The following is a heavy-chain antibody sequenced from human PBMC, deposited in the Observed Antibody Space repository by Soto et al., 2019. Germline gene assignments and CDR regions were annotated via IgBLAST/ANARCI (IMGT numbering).Heavy chain of an antibody. Sequence: ASVKVSCKTSGYTFSNYAISWVRQAPGQGLEWMGWISSYNSNNGDTKSAQMLQGRVTRTIDTFATTAYMELRSLRSDDTAVYYCARAELERGEVRYFGREGWGNENTVRTSS. D-gene: IGHD1-1*01. V-gene: IGHV1-18*04. CDR3: ARAELERGEVRYFGREG. CDR2: ISSYNSNNGDT. J-gene: IGHJ6*04. CDR1: GYTFSNYA.